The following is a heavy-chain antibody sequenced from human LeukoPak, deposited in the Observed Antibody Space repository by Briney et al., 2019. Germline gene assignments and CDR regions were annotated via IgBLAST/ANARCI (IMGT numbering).Heavy chain of an antibody. J-gene: IGHJ4*02. Sequence: KTGGSLRLSCAASGFTFSDYYMSWLRQAPGKGLEWVSYISSSGSTIYYADSVKGRFTISRDNAKKSLYLQMNSLRAEDTAVYYCATSHVGATDFDYWGQGTLVTVSS. CDR2: ISSSGSTI. D-gene: IGHD1-26*01. CDR1: GFTFSDYY. V-gene: IGHV3-11*01. CDR3: ATSHVGATDFDY.